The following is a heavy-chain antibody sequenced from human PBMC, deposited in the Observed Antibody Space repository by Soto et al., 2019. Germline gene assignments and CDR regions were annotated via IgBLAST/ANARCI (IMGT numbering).Heavy chain of an antibody. V-gene: IGHV4-59*01. D-gene: IGHD6-13*01. CDR3: ASVSSSCDGNYNLFDP. J-gene: IGHJ5*02. CDR1: GGAISSYY. CDR2: TYYSGST. Sequence: PSETLSLTCTVSGGAISSYYWSWIRQPPGKGLEWIGYTYYSGSTNYNPSLKSRGTISVDTSKNQFSLKLSSVTAADTAVYYCASVSSSCDGNYNLFDPWGQGTLVTVSS.